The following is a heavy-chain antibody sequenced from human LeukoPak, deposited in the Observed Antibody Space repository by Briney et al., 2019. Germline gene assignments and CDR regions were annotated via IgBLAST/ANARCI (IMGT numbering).Heavy chain of an antibody. J-gene: IGHJ4*02. D-gene: IGHD3-22*01. CDR2: ISAYNGNT. V-gene: IGHV1-18*01. Sequence: GASVTVSCKASGYTFTSYGISWVRQAPGQGLEWMGWISAYNGNTNYAQKLQGRVTMTTDTSTSTAYLEPRSLRSDDTAVYYWARDRGYYDSSGPFDYWGQGTLVTVSS. CDR1: GYTFTSYG. CDR3: ARDRGYYDSSGPFDY.